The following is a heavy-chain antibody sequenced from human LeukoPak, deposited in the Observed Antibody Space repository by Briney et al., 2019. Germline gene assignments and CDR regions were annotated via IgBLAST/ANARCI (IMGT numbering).Heavy chain of an antibody. CDR1: GFTFSSYV. J-gene: IGHJ4*02. V-gene: IGHV3-23*01. CDR2: ITSGGST. D-gene: IGHD1-1*01. Sequence: TGGSLRLSCAASGFTFSSYVMSWVRQAPGKGLERVSTITSGGSTYYADSVKGRFTISRDNSKNMLHLQMKSLRAEDTAVYYCATRGTTATKYFEHWGQGTLVTVSS. CDR3: ATRGTTATKYFEH.